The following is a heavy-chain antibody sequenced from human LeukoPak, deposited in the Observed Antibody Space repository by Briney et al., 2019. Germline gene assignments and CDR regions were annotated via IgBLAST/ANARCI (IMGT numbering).Heavy chain of an antibody. CDR1: GFTFSTYW. CDR3: AKVPHSWGLFDS. J-gene: IGHJ4*02. Sequence: GGSLRLSCAASGFTFSTYWMSWVRQAPGKGLEWVAFIRDDGSNRYYADSVKGRFTVSRDNSKNTLYLQMDSLRTEDTAVYYCAKVPHSWGLFDSWGQGTLVTVSS. V-gene: IGHV3-30*02. CDR2: IRDDGSNR. D-gene: IGHD3-16*01.